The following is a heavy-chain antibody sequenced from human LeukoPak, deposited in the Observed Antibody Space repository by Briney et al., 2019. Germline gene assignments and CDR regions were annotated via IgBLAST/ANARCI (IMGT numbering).Heavy chain of an antibody. CDR3: ARVYRPFDC. D-gene: IGHD1-14*01. J-gene: IGHJ4*02. Sequence: QTGGSLRLSCSASGFTFSSYSMSWVRRAPGKGLKWVSYISASGTIYYADSVKGRFTISRDNAENSLYLQMNSPRAEDTAVYYCARVYRPFDCWGQGTLVTVSS. V-gene: IGHV3-48*01. CDR1: GFTFSSYS. CDR2: ISASGTI.